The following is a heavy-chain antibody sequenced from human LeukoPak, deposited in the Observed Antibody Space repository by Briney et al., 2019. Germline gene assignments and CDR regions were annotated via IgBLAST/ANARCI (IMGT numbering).Heavy chain of an antibody. CDR2: ISAYNGNT. CDR1: GGTFSSYA. D-gene: IGHD3-10*01. V-gene: IGHV1-18*01. Sequence: ASVKVSCKASGGTFSSYAISWVRQAPGQGLEWMGWISAYNGNTNYAQKLQGRVTMTTDTSTSTAYMELRSLRSDDTAVYYCARVVLRYGSGSYKDWGQGTLVTVSS. J-gene: IGHJ4*02. CDR3: ARVVLRYGSGSYKD.